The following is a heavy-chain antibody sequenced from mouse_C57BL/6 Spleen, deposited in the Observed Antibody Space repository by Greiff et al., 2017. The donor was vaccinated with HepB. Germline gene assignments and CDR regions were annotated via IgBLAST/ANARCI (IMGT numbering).Heavy chain of an antibody. V-gene: IGHV1-62-2*01. CDR1: GYTFTEYT. D-gene: IGHD2-3*01. J-gene: IGHJ4*01. CDR3: ARHEGEGYDGYGGYAMDY. Sequence: QVQLQQSGAELVKPGASVKLSCKASGYTFTEYTIHWVKQRSGQGLEWIGWFYPGSGSIKYNEKFKDKATLTADKSSSTVYMELSRLTSEDSAVYFCARHEGEGYDGYGGYAMDYWGQGTSVTVSS. CDR2: FYPGSGSI.